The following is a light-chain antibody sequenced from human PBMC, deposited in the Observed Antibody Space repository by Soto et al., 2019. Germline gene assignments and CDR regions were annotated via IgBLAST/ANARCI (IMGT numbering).Light chain of an antibody. V-gene: IGLV2-14*02. CDR3: ATWDDSLNGWV. CDR1: SGDVGTYDL. CDR2: SND. Sequence: QSVLTQPASVSGSPGQSITISCTGTSGDVGTYDLVSWYQHHPGAAPKLLIFSNDERPSGVPERFSGSKSGASASLAISGLQSDDEADYSCATWDDSLNGWVFGGGTKLTVL. J-gene: IGLJ3*02.